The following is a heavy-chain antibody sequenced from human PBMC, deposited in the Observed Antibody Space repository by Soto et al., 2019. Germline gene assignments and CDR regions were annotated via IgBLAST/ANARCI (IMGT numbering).Heavy chain of an antibody. D-gene: IGHD5-18*01. V-gene: IGHV4-31*03. Sequence: SETLSLTCTVSGGSISSGGYYWSWIRQHPGKGLEWIGYIYYSGSTYYNPPLKSRVTISVDTSKNQFSLKLSSVTAADTAVYYCARALRGYSYGTHADYWGQGTLVTVSS. CDR1: GGSISSGGYY. CDR3: ARALRGYSYGTHADY. J-gene: IGHJ4*02. CDR2: IYYSGST.